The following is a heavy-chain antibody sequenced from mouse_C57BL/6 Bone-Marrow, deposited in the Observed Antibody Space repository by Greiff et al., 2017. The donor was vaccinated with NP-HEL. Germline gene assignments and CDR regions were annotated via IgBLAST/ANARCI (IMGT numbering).Heavy chain of an antibody. CDR1: GYSITSGYY. V-gene: IGHV3-6*01. J-gene: IGHJ4*01. D-gene: IGHD3-3*01. Sequence: EVHLVESGPGLVKPSQSLSLTCSVTGYSITSGYYWNWIRQFPGNKLECMGYISYDGSNNYNPSLKNRISITRDTSKNHFFLKLNSVTTEDTATYYCARDLSLGYYAMDYWGQGTSVTVSS. CDR2: ISYDGSN. CDR3: ARDLSLGYYAMDY.